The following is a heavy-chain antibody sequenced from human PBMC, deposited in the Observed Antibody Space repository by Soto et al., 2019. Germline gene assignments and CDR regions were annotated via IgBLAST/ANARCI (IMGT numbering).Heavy chain of an antibody. CDR2: IFYFGST. J-gene: IGHJ4*02. CDR1: GGSISSYY. V-gene: IGHV4-59*08. CDR3: ARHSPDFDWLSQFDY. Sequence: QVQLQESGPGLVKPSETLSLTCTVSGGSISSYYWSWIRQTPGKGLEWIGYIFYFGSTNYNPSLKSRFTLSIDTSTNQLSLKLSSVTAADTAVYYCARHSPDFDWLSQFDYWGQGTLVTVSS. D-gene: IGHD3-9*01.